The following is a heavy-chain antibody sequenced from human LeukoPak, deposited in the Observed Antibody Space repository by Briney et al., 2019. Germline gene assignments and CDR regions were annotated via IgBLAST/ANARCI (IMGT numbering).Heavy chain of an antibody. CDR1: GFTFSTYN. CDR2: ISSSSSYI. D-gene: IGHD3-16*01. V-gene: IGHV3-21*01. J-gene: IGHJ4*02. CDR3: ARGYEDSSY. Sequence: GGSLRLSCAASGFTFSTYNMNWVRQAPGKGLEWVSSISSSSSYILYADSVKGRFTISRDNAKNSLYLQMNSLRAEDTAVYYCARGYEDSSYWGQGTLVTVSS.